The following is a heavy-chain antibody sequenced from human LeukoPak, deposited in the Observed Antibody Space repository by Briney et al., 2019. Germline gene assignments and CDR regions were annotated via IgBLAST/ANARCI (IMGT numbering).Heavy chain of an antibody. Sequence: GGSLRLSCAASGFTFSDFYMSWFRQAPGKGLEWLSYISSGSTTIYYATSVKGRFTISRDNAKNSVYLQMNSLTAEDTAVYYCAKMGHSSGYLGYYYYMDVWGKGTTVTVSS. CDR2: ISSGSTTI. V-gene: IGHV3-11*01. CDR3: AKMGHSSGYLGYYYYMDV. D-gene: IGHD3-22*01. CDR1: GFTFSDFY. J-gene: IGHJ6*03.